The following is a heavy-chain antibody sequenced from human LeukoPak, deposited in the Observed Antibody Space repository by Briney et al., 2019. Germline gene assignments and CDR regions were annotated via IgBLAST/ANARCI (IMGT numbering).Heavy chain of an antibody. J-gene: IGHJ4*02. Sequence: ASETLSLTCTVSGGSISSYYWSWIRQPAGKGLEWIGRIYTSGSTNYNPSLKSRVTMSVDTSKNQFSLKLSSMTAADTAVYYCATNDFWSGYLGTDYWGQGTLVSVSS. CDR1: GGSISSYY. CDR3: ATNDFWSGYLGTDY. CDR2: IYTSGST. V-gene: IGHV4-4*07. D-gene: IGHD3-3*01.